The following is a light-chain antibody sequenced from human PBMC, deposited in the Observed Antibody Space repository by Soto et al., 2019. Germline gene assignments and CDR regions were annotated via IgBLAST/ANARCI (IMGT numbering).Light chain of an antibody. CDR2: GAS. Sequence: EIVMTHSPATLSVSPVERATLSCMARRGVGTNLAWYQHRPGQAPRLLIYGASSRATGIPDRFSGSGSGTDFTLTISRLEPEDFAVYYCQQYGTSPRTFGQGTKVDIK. V-gene: IGKV3-20*01. CDR1: RGVGTN. CDR3: QQYGTSPRT. J-gene: IGKJ2*01.